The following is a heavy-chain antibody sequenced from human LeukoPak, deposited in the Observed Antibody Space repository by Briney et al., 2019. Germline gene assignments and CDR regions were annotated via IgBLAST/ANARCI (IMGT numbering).Heavy chain of an antibody. J-gene: IGHJ4*02. D-gene: IGHD5-12*01. V-gene: IGHV4-59*01. CDR3: AREGGGGYDFDS. Sequence: SETLSPTCTVSGASFSAYYWSWIRQPPGKGLEWIGYVFYSGRTSSNPSFKSRVTISMDTSKNQFSLKLSSVTAADTAVYYCAREGGGGYDFDSWGQGILVTVSS. CDR1: GASFSAYY. CDR2: VFYSGRT.